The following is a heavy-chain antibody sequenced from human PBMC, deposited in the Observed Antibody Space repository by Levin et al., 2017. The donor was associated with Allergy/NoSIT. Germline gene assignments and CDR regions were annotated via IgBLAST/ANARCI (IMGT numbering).Heavy chain of an antibody. Sequence: GESLKISCAASGFSFSAYAMHWVRQAPGKGLEWVALISYDGSKTYYGDSVKGRFTISRDEDTLFLQMNDLREEDKSVYHCAKDVELRWFGESLGHGMDVWGQGTAVIVSS. CDR3: AKDVELRWFGESLGHGMDV. D-gene: IGHD3-10*01. CDR1: GFSFSAYA. V-gene: IGHV3-30*18. CDR2: ISYDGSKT. J-gene: IGHJ6*02.